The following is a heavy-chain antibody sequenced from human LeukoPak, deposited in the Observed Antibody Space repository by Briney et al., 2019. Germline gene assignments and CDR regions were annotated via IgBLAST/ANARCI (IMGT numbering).Heavy chain of an antibody. Sequence: PGGSLRLSCAASGFTFSSYGMHWVRQAPGKGLEWVAVISYDGSNKYYADSVKGRFTISRDNSKNTLYLQMNSLRAEDTAVYYCAKCQYFDHTGAFDIWGQGTMVTVSS. CDR2: ISYDGSNK. CDR1: GFTFSSYG. J-gene: IGHJ3*02. D-gene: IGHD3-9*01. V-gene: IGHV3-30*18. CDR3: AKCQYFDHTGAFDI.